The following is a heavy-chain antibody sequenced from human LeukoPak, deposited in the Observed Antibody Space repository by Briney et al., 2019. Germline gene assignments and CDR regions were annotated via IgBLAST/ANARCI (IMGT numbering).Heavy chain of an antibody. CDR3: ARQRHYAFDI. Sequence: PGGSLRLSCAASGFTFSSYWMHWVRQVPGKGLVWVSHINSDGTSTHYADSVKGRFTISRDNAKNTLYPQMNSLRAEDTAVYYCARQRHYAFDIWGQGTMVTVSS. V-gene: IGHV3-74*01. J-gene: IGHJ3*02. CDR1: GFTFSSYW. CDR2: INSDGTST. D-gene: IGHD1-26*01.